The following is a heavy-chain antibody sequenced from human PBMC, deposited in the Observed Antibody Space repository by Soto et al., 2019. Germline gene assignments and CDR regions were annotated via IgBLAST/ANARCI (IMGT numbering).Heavy chain of an antibody. D-gene: IGHD3-16*01. CDR2: INHSGST. CDR1: GGSFSGYY. J-gene: IGHJ4*02. CDR3: ARSMITFGGESRNFDY. Sequence: QVQLQQWGAGLLKPSETLSLTCAVYGGSFSGYYWCWIRQPPGKGLEWIGEINHSGSTNYNPSLKSRVTISVDTSKNQCSLKLSSVTAADTAVYYCARSMITFGGESRNFDYWGQGTLVTVSS. V-gene: IGHV4-34*01.